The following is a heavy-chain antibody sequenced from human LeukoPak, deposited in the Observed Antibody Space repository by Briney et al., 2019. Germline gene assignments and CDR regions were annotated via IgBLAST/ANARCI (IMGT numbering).Heavy chain of an antibody. Sequence: GASVKVSCKASGYTFTSYDINWVRQAPGQGLEWMGGIIPIFGTANYAQKFQGRVTITADESTSTAYMELSSLRSEDTAVYYCAAVHSSWLGAFDIWGQGTMVTVSS. D-gene: IGHD6-13*01. CDR1: GYTFTSYD. J-gene: IGHJ3*02. CDR2: IIPIFGTA. V-gene: IGHV1-69*13. CDR3: AAVHSSWLGAFDI.